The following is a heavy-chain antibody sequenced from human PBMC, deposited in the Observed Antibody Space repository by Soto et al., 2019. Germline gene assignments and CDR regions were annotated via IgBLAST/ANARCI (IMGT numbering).Heavy chain of an antibody. V-gene: IGHV3-23*01. J-gene: IGHJ4*02. CDR1: GFTFSSYA. CDR3: ATWSYSSSSHYLDY. D-gene: IGHD6-6*01. Sequence: EVQLLESGGGLVQPGGSLRLSCAASGFTFSSYAMSWVRQAPGKGLEWVSAISGSGGSTYYADSVKGRFTISRDNSKNTLYLQMNSLRAEDTAVYYCATWSYSSSSHYLDYWGQGTLVTVSS. CDR2: ISGSGGST.